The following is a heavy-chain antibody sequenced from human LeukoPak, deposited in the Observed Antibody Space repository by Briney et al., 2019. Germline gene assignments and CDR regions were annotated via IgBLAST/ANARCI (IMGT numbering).Heavy chain of an antibody. D-gene: IGHD6-19*01. Sequence: GGSLRLSCAASGFPLNDNGMHWVRQAPGKGLEWVAFIQNDGDNASYIESVKGRFTISRDNAKNTLYLQMDSLRTEDTAVYYCAKREAVAGMSDFDSWGQGTLVTVSS. CDR1: GFPLNDNG. V-gene: IGHV3-30*02. CDR3: AKREAVAGMSDFDS. CDR2: IQNDGDNA. J-gene: IGHJ4*02.